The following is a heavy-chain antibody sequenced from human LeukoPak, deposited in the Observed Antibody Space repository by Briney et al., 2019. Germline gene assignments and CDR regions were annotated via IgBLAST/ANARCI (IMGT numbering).Heavy chain of an antibody. J-gene: IGHJ4*02. Sequence: ASETLSLTCAVYGGSFSGYYWSWIRQPPGKGLEWIGEINHSGSTNYNPSLKSRVTISVDTSKNQFSLKLSSVTAADTAVYYCARQEWLVDTFDYWGQGTLVTVSS. CDR3: ARQEWLVDTFDY. D-gene: IGHD6-19*01. CDR1: GGSFSGYY. CDR2: INHSGST. V-gene: IGHV4-34*01.